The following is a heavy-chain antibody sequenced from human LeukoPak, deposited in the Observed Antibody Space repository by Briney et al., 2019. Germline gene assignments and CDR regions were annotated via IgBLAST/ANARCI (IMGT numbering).Heavy chain of an antibody. CDR3: ARIYYYDSSGYYWFDP. D-gene: IGHD3-22*01. J-gene: IGHJ5*02. CDR1: GGSISSYY. Sequence: PSETLSLTCTVSGGSISSYYWSWIRQPAGKGLEWIGRIYTSGSTNYNPSLKSRVTMSVDTSKSQFSLRLNSVTAADTAVYYCARIYYYDSSGYYWFDPWGQGTLVTVSS. CDR2: IYTSGST. V-gene: IGHV4-4*07.